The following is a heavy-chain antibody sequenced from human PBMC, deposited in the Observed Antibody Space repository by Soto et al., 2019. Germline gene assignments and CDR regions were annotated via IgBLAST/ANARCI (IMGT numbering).Heavy chain of an antibody. CDR1: GYIFSDYY. V-gene: IGHV1-2*02. CDR2: INPNSGDT. Sequence: ASVKVSCKASGYIFSDYYMHWVRQAPGQGLECMGWINPNSGDTIYAQKFQGRVTVTGDPSISTAYMELSRLTSDDTAVFYCVRGRAVAGINDEAFDLWGQGTMVTVSS. D-gene: IGHD6-19*01. CDR3: VRGRAVAGINDEAFDL. J-gene: IGHJ3*01.